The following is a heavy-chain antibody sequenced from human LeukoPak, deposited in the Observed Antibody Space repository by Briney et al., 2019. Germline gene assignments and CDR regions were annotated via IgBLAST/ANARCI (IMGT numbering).Heavy chain of an antibody. D-gene: IGHD2-15*01. CDR2: INTNTGNP. J-gene: IGHJ4*02. CDR3: ASSGSWYVDY. CDR1: GYTFTSYA. V-gene: IGHV7-4-1*02. Sequence: GGSVKVSCKASGYTFTSYAMNWVRQAPGQGVEWMGWINTNTGNPTYAQGFTGRFVFSLDTSVSTAYLQISSLKAEDTAVYYCASSGSWYVDYWGQGTLVTVSS.